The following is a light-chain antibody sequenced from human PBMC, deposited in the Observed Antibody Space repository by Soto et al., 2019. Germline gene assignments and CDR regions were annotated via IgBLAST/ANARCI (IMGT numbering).Light chain of an antibody. CDR2: GAS. V-gene: IGKV3-15*01. CDR1: QSVSSN. CDR3: QQYNNWPET. Sequence: EIVMTQSPATLSVSPGERATLSCRASQSVSSNLAWYQQKPGQAPRLLIYGASIRATGIPARFSGSGSGTEFTLTISSLQSEDFAVYSCQQYNNWPETFGQGTKLDIK. J-gene: IGKJ2*01.